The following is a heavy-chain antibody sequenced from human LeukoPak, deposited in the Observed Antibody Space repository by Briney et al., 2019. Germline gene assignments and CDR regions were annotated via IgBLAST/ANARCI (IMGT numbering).Heavy chain of an antibody. CDR1: GYTFTSYG. D-gene: IGHD3-3*01. J-gene: IGHJ6*03. CDR2: ISAYNGNT. V-gene: IGHV1-18*01. CDR3: ARVFITIFGVVKDLSPMDV. Sequence: ASVKVSCKASGYTFTSYGISWVRQAPGQGLEWMGWISAYNGNTNYAQKLQGRVTMTTDTSTSTAYMELRSLRSDDTAVYYCARVFITIFGVVKDLSPMDVWGKGTTVTVSS.